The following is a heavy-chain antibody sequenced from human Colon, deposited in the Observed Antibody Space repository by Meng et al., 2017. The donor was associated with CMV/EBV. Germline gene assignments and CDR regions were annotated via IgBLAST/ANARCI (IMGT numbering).Heavy chain of an antibody. CDR1: GFTFSNSW. D-gene: IGHD3-16*01. CDR3: ALRLRNSDGMDV. V-gene: IGHV3-74*01. CDR2: INGDGSST. Sequence: ETLSLTCAASGFTFSNSWMHWVRQGPGKGLVWVSRINGDGSSTSYADSVKGRFTISRDNAKNTLFLQMNSLRTEDTAVYYCALRLRNSDGMDVWGQGTTVTVSS. J-gene: IGHJ6*02.